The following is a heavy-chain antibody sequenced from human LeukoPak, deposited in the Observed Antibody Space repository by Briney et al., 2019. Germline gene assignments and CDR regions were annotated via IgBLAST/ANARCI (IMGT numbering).Heavy chain of an antibody. CDR2: IYYSGST. Sequence: PSETLSLTCTVSGGSVNSGGYYWRWLPHPPGKGLEWIGYIYYSGSTNYKSSLKSRVTISLDTSKNQFSLKLSSVTAADTAVFYCARTNWNGGYYFDYWGQGTLVTVSS. D-gene: IGHD1-1*01. CDR3: ARTNWNGGYYFDY. CDR1: GGSVNSGGYY. V-gene: IGHV4-61*08. J-gene: IGHJ4*02.